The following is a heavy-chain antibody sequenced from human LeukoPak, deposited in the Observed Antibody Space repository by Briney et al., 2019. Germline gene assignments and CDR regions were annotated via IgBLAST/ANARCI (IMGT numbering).Heavy chain of an antibody. V-gene: IGHV3-30*02. J-gene: IGHJ3*02. D-gene: IGHD5-24*01. CDR3: AKDVEMATITGNDAFDI. CDR2: IRYDGSNK. Sequence: GGSLRLSCAASGFTFSSYGMHWVRQAPGKGLEGVAFIRYDGSNKYYADSVKGRFTISRDNSKNTLYLQMNSLRAEDTAVYYCAKDVEMATITGNDAFDIWGQGTMVTVSS. CDR1: GFTFSSYG.